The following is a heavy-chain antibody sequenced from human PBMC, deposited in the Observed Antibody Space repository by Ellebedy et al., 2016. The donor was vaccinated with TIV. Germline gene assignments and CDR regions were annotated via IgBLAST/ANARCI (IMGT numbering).Heavy chain of an antibody. CDR2: ISNDGDSA. J-gene: IGHJ6*02. V-gene: IGHV3-23*01. CDR3: AKAVGSVAGQDYYYYGMDV. D-gene: IGHD6-19*01. Sequence: GGSLRLXXVASGFTFSSFALSWVRQAPGKGLEWVSVISNDGDSAYYADSVKGRFTISRDNSKNTLYLQMNSLRAEDTAVYYCAKAVGSVAGQDYYYYGMDVWGQGTTVTVSS. CDR1: GFTFSSFA.